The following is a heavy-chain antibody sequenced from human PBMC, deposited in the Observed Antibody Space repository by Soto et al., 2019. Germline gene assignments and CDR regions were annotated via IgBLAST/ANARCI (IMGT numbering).Heavy chain of an antibody. Sequence: QVQLVQSGAEVKKPGASVKVSCKASGYTFTSYDINWVRQATGQGLEWMGWMNPNSGNTGYAQKFQGRFTMTRNTAISTAYMELSSLRSEDTAVYYCAREPGIALAGRGSDAFDIWGQGTMVTVSS. CDR1: GYTFTSYD. D-gene: IGHD6-19*01. J-gene: IGHJ3*02. CDR2: MNPNSGNT. V-gene: IGHV1-8*01. CDR3: AREPGIALAGRGSDAFDI.